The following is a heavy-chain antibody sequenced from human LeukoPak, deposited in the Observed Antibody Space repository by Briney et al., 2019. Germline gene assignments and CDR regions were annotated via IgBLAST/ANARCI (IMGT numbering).Heavy chain of an antibody. V-gene: IGHV1-2*02. CDR2: INPNSGGT. J-gene: IGHJ4*02. CDR1: GYTFTGYY. D-gene: IGHD2-2*02. CDR3: ARARRQYCSSTSCYTGPVGY. Sequence: ASVKVSCKASGYTFTGYYMHWVRQAPGQGLEWMGWINPNSGGTNYAQKFQGRVTMTRDTSISTAYMELSRLRSDDTAVYYCARARRQYCSSTSCYTGPVGYWGQGTLVTVSS.